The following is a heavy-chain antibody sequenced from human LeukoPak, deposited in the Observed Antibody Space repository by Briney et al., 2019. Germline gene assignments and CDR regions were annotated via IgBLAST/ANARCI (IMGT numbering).Heavy chain of an antibody. D-gene: IGHD2-2*01. CDR2: INPSGGST. V-gene: IGHV1-46*01. Sequence: ASVKVSCKASGYTFTSYYMHWVRQAPGQGLEWMGIINPSGGSTSYAQKFQGRVTMTRDTSTSTVYMELSSLRSEDTAVYYCARHGRYCSSTSCHAEYYFDYWGQGTLVTVSS. CDR3: ARHGRYCSSTSCHAEYYFDY. CDR1: GYTFTSYY. J-gene: IGHJ4*02.